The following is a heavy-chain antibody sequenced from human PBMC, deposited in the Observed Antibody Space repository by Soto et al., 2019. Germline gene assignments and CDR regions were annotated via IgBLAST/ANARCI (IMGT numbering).Heavy chain of an antibody. J-gene: IGHJ5*02. Sequence: PSETLSLTCAVYGGSFSGYYWSWIRQPPGKGLEWIGEINHSGSTNYNPSLKSRVTISVDTSKNQFSLKLSSVTAADTAVYYCARASVLVPAAMLGDLFDPWGQGTLVPVSS. CDR1: GGSFSGYY. V-gene: IGHV4-34*01. CDR3: ARASVLVPAAMLGDLFDP. D-gene: IGHD2-2*01. CDR2: INHSGST.